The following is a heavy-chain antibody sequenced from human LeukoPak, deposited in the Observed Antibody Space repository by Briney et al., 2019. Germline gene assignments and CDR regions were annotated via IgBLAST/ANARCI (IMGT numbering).Heavy chain of an antibody. V-gene: IGHV3-9*01. Sequence: GGSLRLSCAASGFTFDDYAMHWVRQAPGKGLEWVSGIGWNSGSIGYADSVKGRFTISRDNAKNSLYLQMNSLRAEDTALYYCAKGYDSSGYYLIGFDYWGQGTLVTVSS. CDR2: IGWNSGSI. CDR1: GFTFDDYA. D-gene: IGHD3-22*01. J-gene: IGHJ4*02. CDR3: AKGYDSSGYYLIGFDY.